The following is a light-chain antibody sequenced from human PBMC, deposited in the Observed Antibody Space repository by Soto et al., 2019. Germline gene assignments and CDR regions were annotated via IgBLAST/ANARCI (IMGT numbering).Light chain of an antibody. Sequence: QSALTQPASVSGSPGQSITISCTGTSSDVGGYDYVSWYQQHPGKAPKFMIYEVSNRPSGVSNRFSGSKSGNTPSLTISGLQAEDEADYYCSSYTSSSTPWVFGGGTKLTVL. V-gene: IGLV2-14*01. CDR1: SSDVGGYDY. J-gene: IGLJ3*02. CDR3: SSYTSSSTPWV. CDR2: EVS.